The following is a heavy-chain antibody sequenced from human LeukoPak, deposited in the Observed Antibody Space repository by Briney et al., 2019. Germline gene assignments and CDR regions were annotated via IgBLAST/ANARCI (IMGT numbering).Heavy chain of an antibody. J-gene: IGHJ4*02. Sequence: SVKVSCKASGGTFSNYAISWVRQAPGQGLEWMGRNIPILGIANYAQKFQGRVTITADKSTSTAYMELSSLRAEDTAVYYCARGKYYYDSTGYYPGGDYWGQGTLVTVSS. D-gene: IGHD3-22*01. CDR1: GGTFSNYA. V-gene: IGHV1-69*04. CDR3: ARGKYYYDSTGYYPGGDY. CDR2: NIPILGIA.